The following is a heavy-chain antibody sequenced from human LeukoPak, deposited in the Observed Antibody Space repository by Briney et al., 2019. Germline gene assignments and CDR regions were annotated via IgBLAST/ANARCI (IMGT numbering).Heavy chain of an antibody. D-gene: IGHD5-24*01. Sequence: GGSLRLSCAASGFTFSTYAMSWVRQAPGKGLEWVSAISGSGGSTYYADSVKGRFTISRDNSKNTLYLQMNSLRAEDTAVYYCAKLRWLQSGPNWFDPWGQGTLVTVSS. V-gene: IGHV3-23*01. CDR3: AKLRWLQSGPNWFDP. CDR1: GFTFSTYA. CDR2: ISGSGGST. J-gene: IGHJ5*02.